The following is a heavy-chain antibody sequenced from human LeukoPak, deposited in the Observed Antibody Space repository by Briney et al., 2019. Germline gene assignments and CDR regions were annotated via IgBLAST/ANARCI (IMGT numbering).Heavy chain of an antibody. V-gene: IGHV3-7*01. CDR2: IKQDGSEK. CDR3: ARSLSSWYGAFDI. CDR1: GFTFSSYW. D-gene: IGHD6-13*01. J-gene: IGHJ3*02. Sequence: GGSLRLSCAASGFTFSSYWMSWVRQAPGKGLEWVANIKQDGSEKYYVDSVKGRFTTSRDNAKNSLYLQMNSLRAEDTAVYYCARSLSSWYGAFDIWGQGTMVTVSS.